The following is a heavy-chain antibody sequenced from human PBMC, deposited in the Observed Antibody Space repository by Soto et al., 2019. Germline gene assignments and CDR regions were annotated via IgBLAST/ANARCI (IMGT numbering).Heavy chain of an antibody. CDR1: GFTFSSYA. CDR3: AKDIRITIFGVVQNTVDY. V-gene: IGHV3-23*01. J-gene: IGHJ4*02. Sequence: EVQLLESGGGLVQPGGSLRLSCAASGFTFSSYAMSWVRQAPGKGLEWVSAISGSGGSTYYADSVKGRFTISRDNSKNTLYLQMNSLRAEDTAVYYCAKDIRITIFGVVQNTVDYWGQGTLVTVSS. CDR2: ISGSGGST. D-gene: IGHD3-3*01.